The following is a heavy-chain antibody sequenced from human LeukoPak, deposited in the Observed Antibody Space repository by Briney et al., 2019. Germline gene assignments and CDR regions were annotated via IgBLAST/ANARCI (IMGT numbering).Heavy chain of an antibody. Sequence: PSETLSHTCTVSGGSISSGDYYWSWIRQPPGKGLEWIGYIYYSGSTYYNPSLKSRVTISVDTSKNQFSLKLSSVTAADTAVYYCARARMATITTLYDYWGQGTLVTVSS. V-gene: IGHV4-30-4*01. J-gene: IGHJ4*02. CDR2: IYYSGST. D-gene: IGHD5-24*01. CDR3: ARARMATITTLYDY. CDR1: GGSISSGDYY.